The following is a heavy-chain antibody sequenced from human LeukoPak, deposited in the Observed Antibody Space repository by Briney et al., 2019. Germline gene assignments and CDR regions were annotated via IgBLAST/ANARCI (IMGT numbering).Heavy chain of an antibody. V-gene: IGHV3-21*01. CDR2: ISGRSVFI. Sequence: GGSLRLSCKASGFTFISYSMGWVRQAPGKGLEWVASISGRSVFISYSDSVKGRFTFSRDNAKNSLFLELSSLRPEDTAVYYCTRDQGVRYAFDIWGQGSVVTVSS. J-gene: IGHJ3*02. CDR1: GFTFISYS. CDR3: TRDQGVRYAFDI. D-gene: IGHD3-10*01.